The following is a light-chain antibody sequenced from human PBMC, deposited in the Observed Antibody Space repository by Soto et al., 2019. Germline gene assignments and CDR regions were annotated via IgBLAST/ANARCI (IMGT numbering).Light chain of an antibody. J-gene: IGKJ4*01. CDR3: QQYESYPMT. CDR2: KAS. V-gene: IGKV1-5*03. Sequence: DSQMTQYPSTLSASVGDRVTITCRASQSISSWLAWYQQKPGKAPKLLISKASTLQSGVPPRFSVSGSGTEFTLTISSLQPDDFATYYCQQYESYPMTFGGGTNVEIK. CDR1: QSISSW.